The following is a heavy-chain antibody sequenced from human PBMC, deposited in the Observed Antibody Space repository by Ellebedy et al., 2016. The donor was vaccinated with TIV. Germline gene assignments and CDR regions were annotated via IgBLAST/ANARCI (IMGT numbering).Heavy chain of an antibody. J-gene: IGHJ6*03. CDR3: AREERGYSSSWYYYYYYMDV. CDR2: ISYDGSNK. Sequence: GGSLRLSCAASGFTFSSYAMHWVRQAPGKGLEWVAVISYDGSNKYYADSVKGRFTISRDNSKNTLYLQMNSLRAEDTAVYYCAREERGYSSSWYYYYYYMDVWGKGTTVTVSS. D-gene: IGHD6-13*01. CDR1: GFTFSSYA. V-gene: IGHV3-30-3*01.